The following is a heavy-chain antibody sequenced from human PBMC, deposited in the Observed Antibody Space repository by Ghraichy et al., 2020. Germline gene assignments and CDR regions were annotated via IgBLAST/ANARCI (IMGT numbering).Heavy chain of an antibody. V-gene: IGHV1-69*13. CDR1: GGTFSSYA. CDR2: IIPIFGTA. CDR3: ARYLAGLYGDLAY. D-gene: IGHD4-17*01. J-gene: IGHJ4*02. Sequence: SVKVSCKASGGTFSSYAISWVRQAPGQGLEWMGGIIPIFGTANYAQKFQGRVTITADESTSTAYMELSSLRSEDTAVYYCARYLAGLYGDLAYWGQGTLVTVSS.